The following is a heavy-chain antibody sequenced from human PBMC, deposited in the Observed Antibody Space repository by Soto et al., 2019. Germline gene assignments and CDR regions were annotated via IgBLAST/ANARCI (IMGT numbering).Heavy chain of an antibody. J-gene: IGHJ3*02. CDR2: ISSSSSTI. D-gene: IGHD6-19*01. Sequence: GGSLRLSCAASGFTFSSYSMNWVRQAPGKGLEWVSYISSSSSTIYYADSVKGRFTISRDNAKNSLYLQMNSLRAEDTAVYYCARASGWDGLDAFDIWGQGTMVTVSS. V-gene: IGHV3-48*01. CDR1: GFTFSSYS. CDR3: ARASGWDGLDAFDI.